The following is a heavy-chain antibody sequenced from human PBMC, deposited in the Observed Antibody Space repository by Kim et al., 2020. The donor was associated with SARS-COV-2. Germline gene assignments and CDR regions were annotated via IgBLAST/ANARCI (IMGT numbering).Heavy chain of an antibody. CDR2: INPHSGDG. J-gene: IGHJ4*02. D-gene: IGHD6-13*01. V-gene: IGHV1-2*02. CDR3: ARDAKDGGLIAAAAKGFIDF. Sequence: ASVKVSCKTSGYTFTGYYIHWVRQAPGQGLEWMGWINPHSGDGHFAQKFQGRVTMSRDTSISTAYLDLNRLRSDDTAVYYCARDAKDGGLIAAAAKGFIDFWGQGTLVTVSS. CDR1: GYTFTGYY.